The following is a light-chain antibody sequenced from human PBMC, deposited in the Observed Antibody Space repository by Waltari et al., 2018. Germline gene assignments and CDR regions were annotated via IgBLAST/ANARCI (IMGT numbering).Light chain of an antibody. V-gene: IGLV3-1*01. CDR2: QDS. CDR3: QAWDRNTYVV. CDR1: KLAERY. J-gene: IGLJ2*01. Sequence: SYELTQSPSVSVSPGQTASIRCAGAKLAERYVCWYQQKPGQSPVLVLHQDSKRPSGIPERFSGFNSGNTATLTISETQSMDEADYYCQAWDRNTYVVFGGGTKLTVL.